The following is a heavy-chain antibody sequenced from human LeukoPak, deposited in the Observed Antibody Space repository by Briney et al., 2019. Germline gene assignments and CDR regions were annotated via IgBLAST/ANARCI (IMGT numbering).Heavy chain of an antibody. CDR2: ISGSGSTI. CDR3: AGVAWYDSTAYVPFDY. D-gene: IGHD3-22*01. CDR1: GFTFSSYE. V-gene: IGHV3-48*03. Sequence: GGSLRLSCEVSGFTFSSYEMNWVRQAPGKGLEWVSYISGSGSTIYYADSVKGRFTVSRDNAKNSLYLEMNSLRGDDTSVYYCAGVAWYDSTAYVPFDYWGRGTLVTVSS. J-gene: IGHJ4*02.